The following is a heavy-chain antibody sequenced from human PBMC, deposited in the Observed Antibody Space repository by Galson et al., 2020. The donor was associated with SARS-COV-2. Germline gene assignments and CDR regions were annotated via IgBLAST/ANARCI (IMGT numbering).Heavy chain of an antibody. D-gene: IGHD6-13*01. CDR3: ARVPRRLGAAAGTRVNWFDP. Sequence: ASVKVSCKASGYTFTSYAMNWVRQAPGQGLEWMGWINTNTGNPTYAQGFTGRFVFSLDTSVSTAYLQICSLKAEDTAVYYCARVPRRLGAAAGTRVNWFDPWGQGTLVTVSS. J-gene: IGHJ5*02. CDR2: INTNTGNP. V-gene: IGHV7-4-1*01. CDR1: GYTFTSYA.